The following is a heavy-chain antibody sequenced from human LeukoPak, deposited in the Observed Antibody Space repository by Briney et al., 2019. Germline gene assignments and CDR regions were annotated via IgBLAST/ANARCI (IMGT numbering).Heavy chain of an antibody. CDR2: ISACNGNT. V-gene: IGHV1-18*01. Sequence: ASVKASCKASGYTFTSYGISWVRQAPGQGLEWMGWISACNGNTNYAQKLQGRVTMTTDTSTSTAYMVLRSLRSDDTAVYYCARGYSYAIDAFDIWGQGTMVTVSS. CDR3: ARGYSYAIDAFDI. D-gene: IGHD5-18*01. CDR1: GYTFTSYG. J-gene: IGHJ3*02.